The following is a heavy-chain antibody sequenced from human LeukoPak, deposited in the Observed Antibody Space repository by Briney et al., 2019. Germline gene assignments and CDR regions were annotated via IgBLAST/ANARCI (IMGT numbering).Heavy chain of an antibody. CDR1: GYSITRGSY. J-gene: IGHJ4*02. CDR3: ARGRYYYGSGTNQYYFDY. D-gene: IGHD3-10*01. CDR2: IYHSGST. Sequence: SETLSLTCTVSGYSITRGSYWGWIRQPPGKGLEWIANIYHSGSTYYNPSLKSRVTISVDTSKNQFSLKLSSVTAADTAVYYCARGRYYYGSGTNQYYFDYWGQGTLVTVSS. V-gene: IGHV4-38-2*02.